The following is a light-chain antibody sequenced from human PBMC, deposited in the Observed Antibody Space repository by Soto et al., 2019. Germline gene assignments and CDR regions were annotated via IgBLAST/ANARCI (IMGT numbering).Light chain of an antibody. CDR3: QQRFSSPWT. J-gene: IGKJ1*01. V-gene: IGKV1-39*01. Sequence: QRTQSLSSLSASVGDRLTSTCGGSQHVARYLNWYQQKPGKAPKCLVYAASTLPSGVPSRFSDSRSGTELALNTDIQLREDVATYYCQQRFSSPWTVGQGVKMEFK. CDR1: QHVARY. CDR2: AAS.